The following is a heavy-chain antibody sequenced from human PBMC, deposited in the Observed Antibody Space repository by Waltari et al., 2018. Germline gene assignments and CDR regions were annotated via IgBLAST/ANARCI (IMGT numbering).Heavy chain of an antibody. J-gene: IGHJ6*02. CDR3: AKDLAEDYNGVAAYYGMDV. D-gene: IGHD2-8*01. CDR2: ISWSSETV. CDR1: GFSFDVYA. Sequence: EMQLVESGGGWVQPGRSLTLSCEASGFSFDVYAIHWVRQPPGKGLEWVAGISWSSETVGYADSVKGRFSVSRDNAKNSLNLQMDSLRPEDAALYFCAKDLAEDYNGVAAYYGMDVWGQGTTVIVS. V-gene: IGHV3-9*01.